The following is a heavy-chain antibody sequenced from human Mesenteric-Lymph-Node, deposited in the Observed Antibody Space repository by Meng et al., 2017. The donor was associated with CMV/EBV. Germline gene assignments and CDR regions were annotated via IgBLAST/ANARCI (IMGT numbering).Heavy chain of an antibody. J-gene: IGHJ4*02. CDR1: AGSISSAGYY. Sequence: CTVSAGSISSAGYYWSLIRQHPEKGLEWIGYIYYNGNTYYNPSLKSRVTISVDTSENQFSLKLTSVTAADTALYYCSRERGSNYAFDSWGQGTLVTVSS. CDR2: IYYNGNT. D-gene: IGHD4-11*01. CDR3: SRERGSNYAFDS. V-gene: IGHV4-31*03.